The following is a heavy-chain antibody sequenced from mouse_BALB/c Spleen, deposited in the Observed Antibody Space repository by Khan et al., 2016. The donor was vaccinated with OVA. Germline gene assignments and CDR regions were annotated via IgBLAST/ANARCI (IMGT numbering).Heavy chain of an antibody. D-gene: IGHD1-1*01. J-gene: IGHJ3*01. Sequence: QMQLEESGPGLVAPSQNLSITCTVSGFSLINYGVHWIRQPPGKGLEWLGVLWAGGSTNYNSALMSRLSITKDNSKSQVFLKINSLQTDDTAMYFCARPYYGSAGFAYWGQGTLVTVSA. CDR3: ARPYYGSAGFAY. CDR2: LWAGGST. V-gene: IGHV2-9*02. CDR1: GFSLINYG.